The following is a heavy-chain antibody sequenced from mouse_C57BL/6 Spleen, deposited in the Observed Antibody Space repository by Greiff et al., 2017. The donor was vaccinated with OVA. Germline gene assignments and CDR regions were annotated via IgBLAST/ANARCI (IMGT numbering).Heavy chain of an antibody. V-gene: IGHV1-53*01. Sequence: QVQLQQPGTELVQPGASVKLSCKASGYTFTSYWMHWVKQRPGQGLEWIGNINPSNGGTNYNEKFKSKATLTVDKSSSTAYMQLSSLTSEDSAVYYCARGSQNYYGSSYSYWYFDVWGTGTTVTVSS. CDR1: GYTFTSYW. D-gene: IGHD1-1*01. J-gene: IGHJ1*03. CDR2: INPSNGGT. CDR3: ARGSQNYYGSSYSYWYFDV.